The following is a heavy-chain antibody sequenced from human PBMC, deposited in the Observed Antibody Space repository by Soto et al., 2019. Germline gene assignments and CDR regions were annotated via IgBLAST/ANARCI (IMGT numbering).Heavy chain of an antibody. V-gene: IGHV3-33*06. CDR3: AKLRDFVVLPAGILDY. Sequence: GGSLRLSCAASGFTFSSYGMHWVRQAPGKGLEWVAVIGYDGSNKYYADSVKGRFTISRDDFRNTLYLQMNSLRTEDTAIYYCAKLRDFVVLPAGILDYWGPGTLVTVS. D-gene: IGHD2-8*01. CDR2: IGYDGSNK. CDR1: GFTFSSYG. J-gene: IGHJ4*02.